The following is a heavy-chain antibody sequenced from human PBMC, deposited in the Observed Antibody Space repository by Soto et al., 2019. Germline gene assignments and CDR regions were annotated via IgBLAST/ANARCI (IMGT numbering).Heavy chain of an antibody. V-gene: IGHV4-34*01. Sequence: QVQLQQWGAGLLKPSETLSLNCAVTGGSLSGYYWSWIRQPPGKGLEWIGEVKDGGHTKYSLSLGGRFTLSSDTYNNQFSLRLNSVTAADTGVYYCARGQGGVVATHWDPGSLVTVSS. CDR3: ARGQGGVVATH. CDR1: GGSLSGYY. J-gene: IGHJ4*02. CDR2: VKDGGHT. D-gene: IGHD5-12*01.